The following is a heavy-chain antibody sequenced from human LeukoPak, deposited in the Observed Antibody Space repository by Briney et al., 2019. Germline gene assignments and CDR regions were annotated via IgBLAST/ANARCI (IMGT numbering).Heavy chain of an antibody. V-gene: IGHV3-23*01. CDR3: ARDYYDTSGYYRHDY. CDR1: GFTLSSYA. Sequence: PGGSLRLSCVTSGFTLSSYAMSWVRQAPGKGLEWVSRISGSGGSTYYADSVKGRFTISRDISKNAVYLQMNNLRAEDTAVYYCARDYYDTSGYYRHDYWAQGTLVTVSS. J-gene: IGHJ4*02. CDR2: ISGSGGST. D-gene: IGHD3-22*01.